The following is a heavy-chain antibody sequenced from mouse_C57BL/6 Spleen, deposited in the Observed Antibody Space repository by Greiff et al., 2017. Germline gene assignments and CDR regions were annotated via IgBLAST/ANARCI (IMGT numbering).Heavy chain of an antibody. CDR3: ASPILLRYPWFAY. D-gene: IGHD1-1*01. V-gene: IGHV1-26*01. CDR1: GYTFTDYY. Sequence: EVKLQQSGPELVKPGASVKISCKASGYTFTDYYMNWVKQSHGKSLEWIGDINPNNGGTSYNQKFKGKATLTVDKSSSTAYMELRSLTSEDSAVYYCASPILLRYPWFAYWGQGTLVTVSA. CDR2: INPNNGGT. J-gene: IGHJ3*01.